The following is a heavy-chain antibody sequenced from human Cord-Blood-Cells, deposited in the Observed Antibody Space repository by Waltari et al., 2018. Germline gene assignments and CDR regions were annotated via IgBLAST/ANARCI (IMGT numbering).Heavy chain of an antibody. CDR3: ARSFCSSTSCLNWFDP. D-gene: IGHD2-2*01. Sequence: QVQLQESGPGLVKPSETLSLTCPVSGYSTSRGYYWGWFRQPPGKGLEWIGSIYHSGSTYYNPSLKSRVTISVDTSKNQFSLKLSSVTAADTAVYYCARSFCSSTSCLNWFDPWGQGTLVTVSS. J-gene: IGHJ5*02. V-gene: IGHV4-38-2*01. CDR2: IYHSGST. CDR1: GYSTSRGYY.